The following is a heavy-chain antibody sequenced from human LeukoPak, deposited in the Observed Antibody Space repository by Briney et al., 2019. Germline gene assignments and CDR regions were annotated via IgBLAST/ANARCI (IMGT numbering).Heavy chain of an antibody. D-gene: IGHD2-21*01. CDR3: ARYSEVYYYVDV. J-gene: IGHJ6*03. CDR2: IRSYSSYI. CDR1: GFTFDTYN. V-gene: IGHV3-21*01. Sequence: PGGPLRLSCAASGFTFDTYNFNWVRQDPGKGLEWVATIRSYSSYIHYGDSVKGRFTISRDDAERSVYLQMDNVRVEDTAVYFCARYSEVYYYVDVWGTGTTVTVSS.